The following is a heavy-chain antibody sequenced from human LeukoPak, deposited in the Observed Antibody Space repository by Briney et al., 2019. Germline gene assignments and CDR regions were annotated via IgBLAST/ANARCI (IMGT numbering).Heavy chain of an antibody. CDR1: GFTFDDYA. Sequence: GRSLRLSCAASGFTFDDYAMHWVRQAPGKGLEWVSGISWNSGSIGYADSVKGRFTISRDNAKNSLYLQMNSLRAEDTALYYCAKRGSPPQAAFDYGGQGTLVTVSS. D-gene: IGHD6-13*01. CDR2: ISWNSGSI. V-gene: IGHV3-9*01. J-gene: IGHJ4*02. CDR3: AKRGSPPQAAFDY.